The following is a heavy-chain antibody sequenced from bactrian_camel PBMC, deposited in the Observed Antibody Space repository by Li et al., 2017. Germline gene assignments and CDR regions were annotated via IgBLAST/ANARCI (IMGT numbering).Heavy chain of an antibody. CDR1: SHTDSEHLFSRNC. Sequence: EVQLVESGGGSVQAGGSLRLSCAASSHTDSEHLFSRNCIGWFRQAPGEGREGVATIATGAGRTYYADSVKGRFTVSRDIAKPDDAVYLEMNNLLPEDTAVYYCADGGEQYCRDASDFDTYGQGTQVTVS. V-gene: IGHV3S40*01. CDR3: ADGGEQYCRDASDFDT. J-gene: IGHJ6*01. CDR2: IATGAGRT. D-gene: IGHD7*01.